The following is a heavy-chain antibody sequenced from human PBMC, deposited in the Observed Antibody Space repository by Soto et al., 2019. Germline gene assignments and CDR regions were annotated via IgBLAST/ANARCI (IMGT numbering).Heavy chain of an antibody. D-gene: IGHD5-12*01. J-gene: IGHJ4*02. CDR1: GGTFSSYT. V-gene: IGHV1-69*02. Sequence: QVQLVQSGAEVKKPGSSVKVSCKASGGTFSSYTISWVRQAPGQGLEWMGRIIPILGIANYAQKFQGRVTITADKSTSTAYMELSSLRSEDTAVYNCASPTRGYSGYDFGYWGQGTLVTVSS. CDR3: ASPTRGYSGYDFGY. CDR2: IIPILGIA.